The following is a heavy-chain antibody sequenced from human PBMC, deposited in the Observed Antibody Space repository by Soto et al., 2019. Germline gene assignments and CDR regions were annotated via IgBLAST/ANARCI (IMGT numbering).Heavy chain of an antibody. CDR3: ASAYYYDSSGYYLSY. CDR1: GYTFTSYG. J-gene: IGHJ4*02. D-gene: IGHD3-22*01. Sequence: GASVKVCCKASGYTFTSYGISWVRQAHGQGLEWMGWISAYNGNTNYAQKLQGRVTMTTDTSTSTAYMELRSLRSDDTAVYYCASAYYYDSSGYYLSYWGQGTLVTVSS. V-gene: IGHV1-18*01. CDR2: ISAYNGNT.